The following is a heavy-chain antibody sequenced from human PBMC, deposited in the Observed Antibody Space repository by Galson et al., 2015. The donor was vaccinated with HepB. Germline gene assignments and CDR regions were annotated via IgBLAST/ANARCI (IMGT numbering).Heavy chain of an antibody. Sequence: QSGAEVKKPGESLNISCEGSGYSFSTSWINWVRQRPGKGLEWMGRIDPSDSYTSYSPPFQGHVTISVDKSKKTAYLQWSSLKAWDTAIYFCATGIHCSGGNCHDAFNIWGQGAMVTVSS. CDR1: GYSFSTSW. CDR2: IDPSDSYT. CDR3: ATGIHCSGGNCHDAFNI. V-gene: IGHV5-10-1*01. J-gene: IGHJ3*02. D-gene: IGHD2-15*01.